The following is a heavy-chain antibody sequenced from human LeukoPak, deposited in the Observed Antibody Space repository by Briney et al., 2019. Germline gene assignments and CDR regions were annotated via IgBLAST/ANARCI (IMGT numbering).Heavy chain of an antibody. V-gene: IGHV4-38-2*01. CDR3: ASGSSSWLWYFDL. Sequence: SETLSLTCAVSGYSISSGYYWGWIRQPPGKGREWIGSIYDTGSNYYTPSLKSRATISIDTSKNQFSLKLSSVTAADTAVYYCASGSSSWLWYFDLWGRGTLVTVSS. J-gene: IGHJ2*01. CDR1: GYSISSGYY. CDR2: IYDTGSN. D-gene: IGHD6-13*01.